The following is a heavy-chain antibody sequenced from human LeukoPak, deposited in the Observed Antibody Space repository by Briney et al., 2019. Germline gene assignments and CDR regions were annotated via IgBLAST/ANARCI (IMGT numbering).Heavy chain of an antibody. CDR3: AAWGAYSPLNY. J-gene: IGHJ4*02. CDR1: GFTFSDYW. D-gene: IGHD7-27*01. V-gene: IGHV3-7*01. CDR2: INPDVRAK. Sequence: PGGSLRLSCAASGFTFSDYWMSSVRQAPGKGLEWVSHINPDVRAKYYADSVMGRFTISRDNARNSLYLQINSRRAEDTAVYYSAAWGAYSPLNYWGRGTLVTVSS.